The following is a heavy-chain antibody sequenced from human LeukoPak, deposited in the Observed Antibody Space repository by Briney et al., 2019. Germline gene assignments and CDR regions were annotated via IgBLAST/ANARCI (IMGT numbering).Heavy chain of an antibody. CDR3: ARRPAVAGPYYFDY. CDR1: GGSISSYY. CDR2: IYYSGST. D-gene: IGHD6-19*01. V-gene: IGHV4-59*08. J-gene: IGHJ4*02. Sequence: SETLSLTCTVSGGSISSYYGSWIRQPPGEGLEWIGYIYYSGSTNYNPSLKSRVTISVDTSKNQFSLKLSSVTAADTAVYYCARRPAVAGPYYFDYWGQGTLVTVSS.